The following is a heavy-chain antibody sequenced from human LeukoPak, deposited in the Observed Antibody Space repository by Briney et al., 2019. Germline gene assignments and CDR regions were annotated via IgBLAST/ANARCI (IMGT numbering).Heavy chain of an antibody. CDR2: IRYDGSNK. CDR3: ANVVVPAAISSEYFQH. CDR1: GFTFSSYW. Sequence: PGGSLRLSCAASGFTFSSYWMHWVRPAPGKGLEWVAFIRYDGSNKYYADSVKGRFTISRDNSKNTLYLQMNSLRAEDTAVYYCANVVVPAAISSEYFQHWGQGTLVTVSS. D-gene: IGHD2-2*02. J-gene: IGHJ1*01. V-gene: IGHV3-30*02.